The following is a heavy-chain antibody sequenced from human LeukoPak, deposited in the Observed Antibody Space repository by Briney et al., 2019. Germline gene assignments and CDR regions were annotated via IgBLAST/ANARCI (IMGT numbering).Heavy chain of an antibody. CDR1: GFTFSSYA. CDR2: ISSNGGST. CDR3: ARVWYYDSSGYLDY. V-gene: IGHV3-64*01. D-gene: IGHD3-22*01. J-gene: IGHJ4*02. Sequence: GGPLRLSCAASGFTFSSYAMHWVRQAPGKGLEYVSAISSNGGSTYYANSVKGRFTISRDNSKNTLYLQMGSPRAEDMAVYYCARVWYYDSSGYLDYWGQGTLVTVSS.